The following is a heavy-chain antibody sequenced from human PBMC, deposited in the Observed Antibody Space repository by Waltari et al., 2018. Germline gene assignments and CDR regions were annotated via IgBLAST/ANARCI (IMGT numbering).Heavy chain of an antibody. D-gene: IGHD5-12*01. V-gene: IGHV3-30*04. Sequence: QVHVVESGGDVVQSGRSLRLSCVASGFTFSPYAMHWVRPAPGKGLEWVAIISYGEKEIHYADSVKCRFTVSRDNSKNTVYLQMTSLRVEDTALYYCARGLYSAKWQFDYWGQGTLVAVSS. J-gene: IGHJ4*02. CDR1: GFTFSPYA. CDR2: ISYGEKEI. CDR3: ARGLYSAKWQFDY.